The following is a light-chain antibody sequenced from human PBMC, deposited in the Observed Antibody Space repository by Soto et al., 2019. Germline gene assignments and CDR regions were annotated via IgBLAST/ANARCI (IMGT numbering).Light chain of an antibody. V-gene: IGLV1-40*01. CDR1: SSNIGAGYD. Sequence: QPVLTQPPSVSGAPGQRVTISCIGSSSNIGAGYDVHWYQQLPGTAPKLLIYGNSNRPSGVPDRFSGSKSGTSASLAITGLQAEDEADYYCQSYDSSLSAHVVFGGGTKLTVL. J-gene: IGLJ2*01. CDR2: GNS. CDR3: QSYDSSLSAHVV.